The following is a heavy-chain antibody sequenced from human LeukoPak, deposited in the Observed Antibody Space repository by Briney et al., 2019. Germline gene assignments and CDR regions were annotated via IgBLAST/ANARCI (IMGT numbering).Heavy chain of an antibody. J-gene: IGHJ4*02. CDR3: ARSTDSVTTFDY. CDR1: GFTFSDYY. V-gene: IGHV3-11*04. CDR2: ISSSGSTI. Sequence: GGSLRLSCAASGFTFSDYYMSWIRQAPGKGLEWVSYISSSGSTIYYADSVKGRLTISRDNSKNTLYLQMGSLRAEDMAVYYCARSTDSVTTFDYWGQGTLVTVSS. D-gene: IGHD4-17*01.